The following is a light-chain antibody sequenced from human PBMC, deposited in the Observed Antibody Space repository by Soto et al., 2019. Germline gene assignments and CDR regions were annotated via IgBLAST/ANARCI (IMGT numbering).Light chain of an antibody. CDR2: AAS. CDR1: QSVSSG. V-gene: IGKV3-15*01. J-gene: IGKJ4*01. Sequence: EIVITHSPAALSLSPGERAALSCRAGQSVSSGLAWYQQKPGQTPRLLIYAASTRATGIPARFSGSGSGTEFTLTISSLQSEDFAVYYCQQYNNWPLTFGGGTKVDIK. CDR3: QQYNNWPLT.